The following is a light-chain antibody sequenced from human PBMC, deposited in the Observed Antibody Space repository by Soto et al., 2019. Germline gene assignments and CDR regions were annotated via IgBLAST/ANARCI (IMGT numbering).Light chain of an antibody. Sequence: DIQMTQSPSSVSASVGDRVTITCRASQDISTWLAWYQQKPGKAPHLLIYSASTLQSRVPSRFSGSGSGTDFTLTISSLQPEDFATYYCQQTHSFPWTFGHGTKVEI. V-gene: IGKV1-12*02. CDR1: QDISTW. J-gene: IGKJ1*01. CDR3: QQTHSFPWT. CDR2: SAS.